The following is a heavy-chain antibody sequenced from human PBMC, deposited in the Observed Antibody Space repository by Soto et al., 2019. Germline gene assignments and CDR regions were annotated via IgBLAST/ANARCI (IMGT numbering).Heavy chain of an antibody. CDR3: ARTQLGAVFYFDY. CDR2: INHSGST. D-gene: IGHD6-6*01. V-gene: IGHV4-34*01. J-gene: IGHJ4*02. Sequence: SETLSLTCAIYGGSFSGYYWTWIRQPPGKGLEWIGEINHSGSTNYNPSLKSRVTISVDTSKNQFSLKLSPLTAADTAVYYCARTQLGAVFYFDYCGQPTLVTSPQ. CDR1: GGSFSGYY.